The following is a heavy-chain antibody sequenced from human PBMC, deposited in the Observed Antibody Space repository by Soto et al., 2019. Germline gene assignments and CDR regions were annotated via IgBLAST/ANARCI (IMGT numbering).Heavy chain of an antibody. CDR3: AREVYSNYYYYYGMDV. V-gene: IGHV3-33*01. CDR2: IWYDGSNK. J-gene: IGHJ6*02. CDR1: GFTCSSYG. Sequence: PGGSLRLSCAEPGFTCSSYGMHWVRQAPGKGLEWVAVIWYDGSNKYYADSVKGRFTISRDNSKNTLYLQMNSLRAEDTAVYYCAREVYSNYYYYYGMDVWGQGTTVTVSS. D-gene: IGHD4-4*01.